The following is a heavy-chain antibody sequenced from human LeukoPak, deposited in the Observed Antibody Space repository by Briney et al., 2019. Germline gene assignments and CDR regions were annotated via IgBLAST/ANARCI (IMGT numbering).Heavy chain of an antibody. Sequence: PSETLSLTCTVSGGSISSISYYWGWIRQPPGKGLEWIGSMYHNGSTYYNPSLKSRVTISVDTSKNQFSLKLSSVTAADTAVYYCARGPDDYSNYGALDYWGQGTLVTVSS. J-gene: IGHJ4*02. V-gene: IGHV4-39*07. CDR1: GGSISSISYY. D-gene: IGHD4-11*01. CDR3: ARGPDDYSNYGALDY. CDR2: MYHNGST.